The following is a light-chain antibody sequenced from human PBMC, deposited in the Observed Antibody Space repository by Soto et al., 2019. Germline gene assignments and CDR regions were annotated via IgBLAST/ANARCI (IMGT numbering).Light chain of an antibody. J-gene: IGKJ1*01. V-gene: IGKV3-11*01. Sequence: EIVLTQSPATLSLSPGEGATLSYRASQSVSSYLAWYQQKPGQAPRLLIYDASNRATGIPARFSGSGSGTDFTLTISSLEPEDFAVYYCQQRSNWPPWTFGQGTKVEIK. CDR3: QQRSNWPPWT. CDR2: DAS. CDR1: QSVSSY.